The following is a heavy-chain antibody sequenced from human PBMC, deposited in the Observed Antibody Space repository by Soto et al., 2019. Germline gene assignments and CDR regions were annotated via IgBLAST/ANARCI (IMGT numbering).Heavy chain of an antibody. Sequence: QVQLVQSGAEVKKPGSSVKVSCKASGGTFSSYTISWVRQAPGQGLEWMGRIIPILGIANYAQKFQGRVTITADKSTGTAYMELSSLRSEDTAVYYCARSYSRGWYWFDPWGQGTLVTVSS. CDR3: ARSYSRGWYWFDP. CDR1: GGTFSSYT. V-gene: IGHV1-69*02. D-gene: IGHD6-19*01. J-gene: IGHJ5*02. CDR2: IIPILGIA.